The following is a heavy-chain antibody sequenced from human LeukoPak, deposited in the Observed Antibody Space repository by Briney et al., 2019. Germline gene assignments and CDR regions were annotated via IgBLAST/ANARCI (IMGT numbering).Heavy chain of an antibody. J-gene: IGHJ4*02. V-gene: IGHV1-8*01. CDR3: ARGYRYCSSTSCSGPFDY. Sequence: ASVKVSCKASGYTFTSYDINWVRQATGQGLEWMGWMNPNSGNTGYAQKFQGRVTMTRNTSISTAYMELSSLRSEDTAVYYCARGYRYCSSTSCSGPFDYWGQGTLVTVSS. CDR1: GYTFTSYD. CDR2: MNPNSGNT. D-gene: IGHD2-2*01.